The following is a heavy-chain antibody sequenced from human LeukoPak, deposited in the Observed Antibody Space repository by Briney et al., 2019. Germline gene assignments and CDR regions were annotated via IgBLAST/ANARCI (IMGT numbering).Heavy chain of an antibody. Sequence: PGGSLRLPCAASGFTFSSNTMNWVRQAPGKGLEWVSSISSSSSYMNYADSVRGRFTIPRDNAKNSLYLQMNSLRAEDTAVYYCAVFRQLAYYYGMDVWGQGTTVTVSS. CDR3: AVFRQLAYYYGMDV. V-gene: IGHV3-21*04. CDR2: ISSSSSYM. CDR1: GFTFSSNT. D-gene: IGHD6-6*01. J-gene: IGHJ6*02.